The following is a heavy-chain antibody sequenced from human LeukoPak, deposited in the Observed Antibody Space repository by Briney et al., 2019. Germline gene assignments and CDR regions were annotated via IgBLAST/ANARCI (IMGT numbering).Heavy chain of an antibody. Sequence: PSETLSLTCTVSGGSIRSSSYYWGWIRQPPGKGLEWIGSIYYSGSTNYNPSLKSRVTISVDASKNQFSLRLSSVTAADTAVYYCASGSYSFYYMDVWGKGTTVTVSS. CDR2: IYYSGST. D-gene: IGHD1-26*01. CDR1: GGSIRSSSYY. J-gene: IGHJ6*03. V-gene: IGHV4-39*07. CDR3: ASGSYSFYYMDV.